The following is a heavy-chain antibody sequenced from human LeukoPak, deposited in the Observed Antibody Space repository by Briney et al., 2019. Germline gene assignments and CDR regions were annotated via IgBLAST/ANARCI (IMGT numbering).Heavy chain of an antibody. CDR2: IYPSASET. V-gene: IGHV5-51*01. CDR1: GYSFSNYW. CDR3: ARIGGSYGGDYFDY. J-gene: IGHJ4*02. Sequence: GESLKISCKGSGYSFSNYWIGWVRQMPGKGLEWMGLIYPSASETMYSPSFQGQVTISADKSFNTAYLQWSSLKASDTAIYYCARIGGSYGGDYFDYWGQGTLVTVSS. D-gene: IGHD1-26*01.